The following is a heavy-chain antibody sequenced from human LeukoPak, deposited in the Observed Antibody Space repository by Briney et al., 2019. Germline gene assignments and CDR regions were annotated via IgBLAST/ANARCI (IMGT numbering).Heavy chain of an antibody. CDR1: GFTFSTYG. CDR2: ITGSGDGT. J-gene: IGHJ4*02. D-gene: IGHD3-16*01. V-gene: IGHV3-23*01. Sequence: GGSLRLSCAASGFTFSTYGISWVRQAPGKGLEWVSAITGSGDGTKYADSVKGRFTISRDNSKNTVYLQMNSLRVEDTALYYCARRITATTPFDYWGQGTPVTVSP. CDR3: ARRITATTPFDY.